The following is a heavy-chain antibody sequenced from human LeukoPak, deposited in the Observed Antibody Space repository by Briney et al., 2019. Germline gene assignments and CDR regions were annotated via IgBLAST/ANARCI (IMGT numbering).Heavy chain of an antibody. Sequence: ASVTVSCKASGYTFTGYYMHWVRQAPGQGLEWMGWINPNSGGTNYAQKFQGRVTMTRDTSISTAYMELSRLRSDDAAVYYCARSTSPYYDFWSGFDYWGQGTLVTVSS. CDR3: ARSTSPYYDFWSGFDY. CDR2: INPNSGGT. CDR1: GYTFTGYY. D-gene: IGHD3-3*01. V-gene: IGHV1-2*02. J-gene: IGHJ4*02.